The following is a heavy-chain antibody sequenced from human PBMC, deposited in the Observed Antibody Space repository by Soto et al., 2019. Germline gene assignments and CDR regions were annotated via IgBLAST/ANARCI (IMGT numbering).Heavy chain of an antibody. J-gene: IGHJ2*01. Sequence: EVQLLESGGGLVQPGGSLRLSCAASGFAFSSYAMSWVRQAPEKGLEWVSGIIGSGESSYSADAVKDRFTIARDNSKNTLYLQMNSLRVEDTAVYYCAKSNEMGTPYLDLWGRGTQVTVSS. V-gene: IGHV3-23*01. CDR2: IIGSGESS. CDR3: AKSNEMGTPYLDL. CDR1: GFAFSSYA. D-gene: IGHD1-1*01.